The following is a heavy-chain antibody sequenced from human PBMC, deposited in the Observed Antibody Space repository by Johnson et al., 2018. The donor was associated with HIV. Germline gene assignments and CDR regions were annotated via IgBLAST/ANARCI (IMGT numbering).Heavy chain of an antibody. CDR2: ISFDGSNK. CDR3: AKVGSYYPSTGGNAFDI. J-gene: IGHJ3*02. D-gene: IGHD3-10*01. CDR1: GFTFSSYA. V-gene: IGHV3-30-3*01. Sequence: QVQVVESGGGVVQPGRSLRLSCAASGFTFSSYAMHWVRQAPGKGLEWMAVISFDGSNKYYADSVKGRFTISRDNSKNTLYLQMNSLRAEDTAVYYCAKVGSYYPSTGGNAFDIWGQGTMVTVSS.